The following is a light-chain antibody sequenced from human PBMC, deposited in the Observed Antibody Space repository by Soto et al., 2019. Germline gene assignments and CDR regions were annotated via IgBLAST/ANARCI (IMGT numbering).Light chain of an antibody. J-gene: IGKJ1*01. CDR2: GAS. V-gene: IGKV3-20*01. CDR1: QSVSSSY. CDR3: HRA. Sequence: EIVLTQSPGTLSLSPGERATLSCRASQSVSSSYLAWYQQKPGQAPRLLIYGASSRATGIPDRFSGSGSGTDFTLTISRLEPEDFAVYYCHRAFGQGTKVDIK.